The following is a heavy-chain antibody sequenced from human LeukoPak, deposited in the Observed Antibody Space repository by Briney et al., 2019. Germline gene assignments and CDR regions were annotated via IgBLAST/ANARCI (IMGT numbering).Heavy chain of an antibody. J-gene: IGHJ4*02. CDR1: GYTFTSYG. CDR2: ISAYNGNT. Sequence: ASVKVSCKASGYTFTSYGISWVRQAPGQGLEWMGWISAYNGNTNYAQKFQGRVTITADESTSTAYMELSSLRSEDTAVYYCARHSYDYWGQGTLVTVSS. V-gene: IGHV1-18*01. CDR3: ARHSYDY.